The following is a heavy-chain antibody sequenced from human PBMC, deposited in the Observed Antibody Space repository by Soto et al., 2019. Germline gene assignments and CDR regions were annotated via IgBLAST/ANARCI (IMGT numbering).Heavy chain of an antibody. CDR3: ARGDDIAVVTTYFPDF. CDR2: IHHSGRT. CDR1: GYSISSGYY. V-gene: IGHV4-38-2*01. J-gene: IGHJ4*02. D-gene: IGHD2-21*02. Sequence: KTSETLSLTCAVSGYSISSGYYWAWIRQPPGKGLEWIGSIHHSGRTYSNPSLKSRLTISVDTSTNKFSLKLTSVTAADTAVYYCARGDDIAVVTTYFPDFWGQGTLVTVSS.